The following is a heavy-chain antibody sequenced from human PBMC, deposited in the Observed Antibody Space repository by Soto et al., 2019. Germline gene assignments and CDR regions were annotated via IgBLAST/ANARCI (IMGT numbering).Heavy chain of an antibody. V-gene: IGHV3-33*01. D-gene: IGHD3-16*01. CDR2: IWYDGSNK. CDR3: ARSGLGVSCGGCPDIIHYMDV. J-gene: IGHJ6*03. CDR1: GFTFSSYG. Sequence: GGSLRLSCAASGFTFSSYGMHWVRQAPGKGLEWVAVIWYDGSNKYYADSVKGRFTISRDNSKNTLYLQMNSLRAEDTAVYYCARSGLGVSCGGCPDIIHYMDVWGKGTTVTVSS.